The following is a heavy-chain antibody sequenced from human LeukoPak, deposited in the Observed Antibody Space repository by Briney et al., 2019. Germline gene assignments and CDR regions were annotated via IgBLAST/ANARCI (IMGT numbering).Heavy chain of an antibody. V-gene: IGHV3-15*01. CDR2: IKSKTDGGTT. CDR1: GFTFSNAW. CDR3: TSDRLVVITSYAFDI. J-gene: IGHJ3*02. Sequence: GGSLRLPCAASGFTFSNAWMSWVRQAPGKGLEWVGHIKSKTDGGTTDYAAPVKGRFTISRDDSKNTLYLQMNSLKPEYEAVYYWTSDRLVVITSYAFDIWGQGTMVTVSS. D-gene: IGHD3-22*01.